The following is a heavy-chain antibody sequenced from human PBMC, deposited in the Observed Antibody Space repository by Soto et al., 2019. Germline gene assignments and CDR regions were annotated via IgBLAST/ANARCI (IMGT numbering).Heavy chain of an antibody. Sequence: VGSLRLSCAASGFTFSSYAMSWVRQAPGKGLEWVSAISGSGGSTYYADSVKGRFTISRDNSKNTLYLQMNSLRAENTAVYYCAKALRAVANNWFDPWGQGTLVTVSS. D-gene: IGHD6-19*01. J-gene: IGHJ5*02. CDR1: GFTFSSYA. V-gene: IGHV3-23*01. CDR2: ISGSGGST. CDR3: AKALRAVANNWFDP.